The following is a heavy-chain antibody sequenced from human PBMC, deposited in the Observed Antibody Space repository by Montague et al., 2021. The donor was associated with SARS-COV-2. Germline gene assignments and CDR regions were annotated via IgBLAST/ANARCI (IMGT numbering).Heavy chain of an antibody. CDR1: SGSISSGGYY. V-gene: IGHV4-31*03. Sequence: TLSLTCTVSSGSISSGGYYWSWIRQHPGKGLEWIGYIYYSGSTYYNPSLESRVTISVDTSKNQFSLKLSSVTAADTAVYYCASTYGGNLGYYYYYMDVWGKGTTVTVSS. CDR3: ASTYGGNLGYYYYYMDV. D-gene: IGHD4-23*01. J-gene: IGHJ6*03. CDR2: IYYSGST.